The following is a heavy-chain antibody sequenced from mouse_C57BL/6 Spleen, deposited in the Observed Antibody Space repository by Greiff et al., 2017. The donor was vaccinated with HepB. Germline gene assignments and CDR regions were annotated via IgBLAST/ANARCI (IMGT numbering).Heavy chain of an antibody. CDR1: GYTFTDYY. CDR3: ARSGDYGYDREEAWFAY. CDR2: INPNNGGT. D-gene: IGHD2-2*01. V-gene: IGHV1-26*01. J-gene: IGHJ3*01. Sequence: EVQLQQSGPELVKPGASVKISCKASGYTFTDYYMNWVKQSHGKSLEWIGDINPNNGGTSYNQKFKGKATLTVDKSSSTAYMELRSLTSEDSAVYYCARSGDYGYDREEAWFAYWGQGTLVTVSA.